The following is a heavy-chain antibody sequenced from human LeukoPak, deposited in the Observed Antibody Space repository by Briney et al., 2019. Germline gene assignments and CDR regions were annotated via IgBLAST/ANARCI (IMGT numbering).Heavy chain of an antibody. D-gene: IGHD2-2*01. J-gene: IGHJ6*04. CDR1: GGTFSSYA. Sequence: SVKVSCKASGGTFSSYAISWVRQAPGQGLEWMGGIIPIFGTANYAQKFQGRVTITADESASTAYMELSSLRSEDTAVYYCAVALIVVVPAAKAPLYYYYGMDVWGKGTTVTVSS. CDR3: AVALIVVVPAAKAPLYYYYGMDV. CDR2: IIPIFGTA. V-gene: IGHV1-69*13.